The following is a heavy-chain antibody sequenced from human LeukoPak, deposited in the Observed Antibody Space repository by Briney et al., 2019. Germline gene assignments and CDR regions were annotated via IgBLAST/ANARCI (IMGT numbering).Heavy chain of an antibody. J-gene: IGHJ5*02. V-gene: IGHV1-69*06. CDR2: IIPIFGKA. CDR1: VGTFSIYA. CDR3: ARDISPYDFWSGHPFDP. Sequence: SVTVSYKASVGTFSIYAISWVRQAPGKGLEWMGGIIPIFGKANYAQKFQGRVTITADKSTSTAYMDLSSLRSEDTAVYYCARDISPYDFWSGHPFDPWGQGTLVTVSS. D-gene: IGHD3-3*01.